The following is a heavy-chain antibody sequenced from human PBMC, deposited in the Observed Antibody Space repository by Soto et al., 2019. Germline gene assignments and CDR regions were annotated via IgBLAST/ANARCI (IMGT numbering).Heavy chain of an antibody. CDR1: GFVVTKNY. CDR2: IHAGGNS. J-gene: IGHJ4*02. Sequence: WGALRLSPIASGFVVTKNYMSWVRQAPGKGPEWVSIIHAGGNSYFADSVKGRFTISRDNSKNTLNLHMNNLRVEDTAVYYCVRDFTSWGQVPIVTVXS. V-gene: IGHV3-53*01. CDR3: VRDFTS.